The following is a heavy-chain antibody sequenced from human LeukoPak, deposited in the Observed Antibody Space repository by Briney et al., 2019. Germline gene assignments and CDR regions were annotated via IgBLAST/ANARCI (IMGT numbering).Heavy chain of an antibody. Sequence: SETLSLTCTVSGGSISSSSYYWGWIRQPPGKGLEWIGSIYCRSTYYNPSLKSRVTISVDTSKNQFSLKLSSVTAADTAVYYCARGTIVGATKGEFDYWGQGTLVTVSS. J-gene: IGHJ4*02. V-gene: IGHV4-39*01. D-gene: IGHD1-26*01. CDR2: IYCRST. CDR3: ARGTIVGATKGEFDY. CDR1: GGSISSSSYY.